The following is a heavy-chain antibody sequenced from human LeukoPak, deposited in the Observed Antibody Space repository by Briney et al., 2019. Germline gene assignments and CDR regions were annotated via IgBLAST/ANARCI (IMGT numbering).Heavy chain of an antibody. Sequence: GASVKVSCKASGYTFTRYAMNWLRQAPGQGLEWMGWINPNTGSPTYAQAFTGRFVSSLDTSVSTAYLQISSLNTEDTAGDYCAIDQPVAGVSNFDSWGQGTLVTVSS. CDR3: AIDQPVAGVSNFDS. CDR2: INPNTGSP. V-gene: IGHV7-4-1*02. D-gene: IGHD6-19*01. J-gene: IGHJ4*02. CDR1: GYTFTRYA.